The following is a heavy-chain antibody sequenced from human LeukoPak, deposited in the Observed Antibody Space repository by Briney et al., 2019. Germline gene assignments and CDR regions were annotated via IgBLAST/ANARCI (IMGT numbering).Heavy chain of an antibody. CDR2: ISGSGGST. CDR1: GFTFSSYA. CDR3: ARHIVVVSMDV. D-gene: IGHD2-2*01. V-gene: IGHV3-23*01. Sequence: HPGGSLRLSCAASGFTFSSYAMSWVRQAPGKGLEWVSAISGSGGSTYYADSVKGRFTISRDNAKNSLYLQMNSLRAEDTAVYYCARHIVVVSMDVWGQGTTVTVSS. J-gene: IGHJ6*02.